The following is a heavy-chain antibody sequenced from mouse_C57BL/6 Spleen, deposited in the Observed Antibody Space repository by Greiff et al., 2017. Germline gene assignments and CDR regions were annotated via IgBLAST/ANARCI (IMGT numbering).Heavy chain of an antibody. V-gene: IGHV1-19*01. CDR2: INPYNGGT. Sequence: VQLKQSGPVLVKPGASVKMSCKASGYTFTDYYMTWVKQSHGKSLEWIGVINPYNGGTSYNQKFKGKATLTVDKSSSTAYMELNSLTSEDSAVYYCASHYHGSSYWYFDVWGTGTTVTVSS. D-gene: IGHD1-1*01. CDR3: ASHYHGSSYWYFDV. CDR1: GYTFTDYY. J-gene: IGHJ1*03.